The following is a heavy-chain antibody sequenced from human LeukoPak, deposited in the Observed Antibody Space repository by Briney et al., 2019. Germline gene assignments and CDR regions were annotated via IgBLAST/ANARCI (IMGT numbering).Heavy chain of an antibody. V-gene: IGHV3-30*18. CDR2: ISYDGSNK. CDR3: AKDGSSPFDY. J-gene: IGHJ4*02. CDR1: GFTFSSYG. Sequence: GGSLRLSCAASGFTFSSYGMHWVRQAPGKGLEWVAVISYDGSNKYYADSVKGRFTISRDNSKNTPYLQMNSLRAEDTAVYYCAKDGSSPFDYWGQGTLVTVSS. D-gene: IGHD1-26*01.